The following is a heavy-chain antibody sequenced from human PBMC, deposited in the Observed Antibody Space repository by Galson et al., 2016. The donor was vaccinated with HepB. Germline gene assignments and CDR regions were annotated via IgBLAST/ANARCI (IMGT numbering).Heavy chain of an antibody. CDR3: RGWYFDIDY. J-gene: IGHJ4*02. CDR1: GFPFSNFW. Sequence: SLRLSCAASGFPFSNFWMHWVRQAPGKGLGWVARINSDGSRTDYADSVKGRFTVSRDNTKNTVYREMNSLRAEDTAVYYCRGWYFDIDYWGQGTLVTVSS. CDR2: INSDGSRT. V-gene: IGHV3-74*01. D-gene: IGHD2-15*01.